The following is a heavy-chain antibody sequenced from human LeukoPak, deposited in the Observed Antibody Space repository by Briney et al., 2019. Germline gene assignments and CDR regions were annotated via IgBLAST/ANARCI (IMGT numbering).Heavy chain of an antibody. D-gene: IGHD6-13*01. V-gene: IGHV4-59*08. CDR1: GGSISSHY. CDR3: ARHSGERAATGFDY. CDR2: IYYSGST. Sequence: PSETLSLTCTVSGGSISSHYWSWIRQPPGKGLEWIAYIYYSGSTNYNPSLKSRVTISVDTSKNQFSLKLSSVTAADTAVYYCARHSGERAATGFDYWGQGILVTVSS. J-gene: IGHJ4*02.